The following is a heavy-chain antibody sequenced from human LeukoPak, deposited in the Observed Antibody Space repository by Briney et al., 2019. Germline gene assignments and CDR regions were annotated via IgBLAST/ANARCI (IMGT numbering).Heavy chain of an antibody. J-gene: IGHJ4*02. CDR3: AKEIHRAVAGTSHFDY. CDR2: ISGSGGST. D-gene: IGHD6-19*01. Sequence: GGSLRLSCAASGFTFDKAWMTWVRQAPGKGLEWVSAISGSGGSTYYADSVKGRFTISRDNSKNTLYLQMDSLRAEDTAVYYCAKEIHRAVAGTSHFDYWGQGTLVTVSS. V-gene: IGHV3-23*01. CDR1: GFTFDKAW.